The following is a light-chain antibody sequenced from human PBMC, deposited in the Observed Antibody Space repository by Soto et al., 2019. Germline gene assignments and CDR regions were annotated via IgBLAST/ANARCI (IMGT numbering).Light chain of an antibody. CDR2: GAS. CDR3: QQYNNWPRT. Sequence: EIVLTQSPGSLSLSPGERATLSCRASQSVTSNYLAWYQQKPGQAPRLLIFGASIRDTGIPDRFSGSGSGTEFTLTISSLQSEDFAVYYCQQYNNWPRTFGQGTKVDIK. CDR1: QSVTSN. V-gene: IGKV3D-15*01. J-gene: IGKJ1*01.